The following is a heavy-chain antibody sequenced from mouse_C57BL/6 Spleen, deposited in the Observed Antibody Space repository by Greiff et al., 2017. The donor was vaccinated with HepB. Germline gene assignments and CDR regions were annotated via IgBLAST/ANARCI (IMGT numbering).Heavy chain of an antibody. CDR2: INPGSGGT. CDR1: GYAFTNYL. D-gene: IGHD3-3*01. V-gene: IGHV1-54*01. CDR3: ARAVNDYFDY. Sequence: VQLQESGAELVRPGTSVKVSCKASGYAFTNYLIEWVKQRPGQGLEWIGVINPGSGGTNYNEKFKGKATLTADKSSSTAYMQLSSLTSEDSAVYFCARAVNDYFDYWGQGTTLTVSS. J-gene: IGHJ2*01.